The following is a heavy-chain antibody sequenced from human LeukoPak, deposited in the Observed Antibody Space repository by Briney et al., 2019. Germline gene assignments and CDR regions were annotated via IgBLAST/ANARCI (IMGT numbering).Heavy chain of an antibody. CDR2: IIPIFGTA. J-gene: IGHJ6*03. Sequence: SVKVSCKASGGTFSSYAISWVRQAPGQGLEWMGGIIPIFGTANYAQKFQGRVTITADKSTSTAYMELSSLRSEDTAVYYCARGRGLNYYYYYMDVWGKGTTVTVSS. D-gene: IGHD3-10*01. CDR1: GGTFSSYA. V-gene: IGHV1-69*06. CDR3: ARGRGLNYYYYYMDV.